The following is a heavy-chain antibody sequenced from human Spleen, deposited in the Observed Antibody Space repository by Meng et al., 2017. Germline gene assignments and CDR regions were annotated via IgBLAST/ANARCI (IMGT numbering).Heavy chain of an antibody. CDR2: ISTSSTFI. Sequence: GGSLRLSCAASGFTFDDYGMSWVRQAPGKGLEWTSSISTSSTFIHYAVSVKGRFTISRDDARNSLYLQMNSLGAEDTAVYYCARSSYYYDSSGYYQNYWYFDLWGRGTLVTVSS. CDR1: GFTFDDYG. D-gene: IGHD3-22*01. CDR3: ARSSYYYDSSGYYQNYWYFDL. V-gene: IGHV3-21*01. J-gene: IGHJ2*01.